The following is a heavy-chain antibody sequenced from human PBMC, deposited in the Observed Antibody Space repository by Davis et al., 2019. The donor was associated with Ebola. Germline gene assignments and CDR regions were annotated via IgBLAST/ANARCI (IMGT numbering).Heavy chain of an antibody. CDR2: IKTDGSEE. D-gene: IGHD3-3*01. CDR3: ARWGLRGNYDSWSGSDYYFDY. CDR1: GFTFSTYW. V-gene: IGHV3-7*01. J-gene: IGHJ4*02. Sequence: GGSLRLSCPTSGFTFSTYWMSWVRQAPGKGLEWVANIKTDGSEEHYVDSVKGRFTMSRDNAKNSLYLQLDSLRDDDTAVYYCARWGLRGNYDSWSGSDYYFDYWGQGTLVTVSS.